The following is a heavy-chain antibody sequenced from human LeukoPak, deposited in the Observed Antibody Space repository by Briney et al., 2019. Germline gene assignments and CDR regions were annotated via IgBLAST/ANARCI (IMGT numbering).Heavy chain of an antibody. V-gene: IGHV1-69*06. Sequence: SVKVSCKASGGTFSRYAMSWVRQAPGQGLEWMGGIIPIFGTASFAQKFQGRVTITADKSTSTAYMELSSLRSEDTAVYYCARGADILTGYFDYWGQGTLVTVSS. D-gene: IGHD3-9*01. CDR3: ARGADILTGYFDY. J-gene: IGHJ4*02. CDR2: IIPIFGTA. CDR1: GGTFSRYA.